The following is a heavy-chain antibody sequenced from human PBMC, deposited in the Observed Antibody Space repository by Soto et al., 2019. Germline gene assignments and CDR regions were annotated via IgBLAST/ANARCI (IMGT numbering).Heavy chain of an antibody. CDR1: GFSLNTGGLG. CDR3: IDSRCGGDCLRSYSSHYHYGLDV. CDR2: LYWDDDK. Sequence: QITLKESGPPLVKPTQTLTLTCSVSGFSLNTGGLGVGWIRQPPGKALEWLALLYWDDDKRYSPSLRNRLSISKDPSTSLVVFTMTNMDPVDTATYYCIDSRCGGDCLRSYSSHYHYGLDVWGQGTTVTVSS. D-gene: IGHD2-21*02. J-gene: IGHJ6*02. V-gene: IGHV2-5*02.